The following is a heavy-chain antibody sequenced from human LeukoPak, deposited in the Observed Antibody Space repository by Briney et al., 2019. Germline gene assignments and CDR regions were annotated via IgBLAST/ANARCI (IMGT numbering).Heavy chain of an antibody. CDR1: GFTCSSYA. CDR3: AKDYTSHYYDSTGRPRGYFQH. D-gene: IGHD3-22*01. V-gene: IGHV3-23*01. Sequence: GGSLRLSCAASGFTCSSYAMSWVRQAPGKGLEWVSAISGSGGSTYYADSVKGRFTLSRDNSKHTLYLQMNSLRAEDTAVYYCAKDYTSHYYDSTGRPRGYFQHWGQGTLVTVSS. J-gene: IGHJ1*01. CDR2: ISGSGGST.